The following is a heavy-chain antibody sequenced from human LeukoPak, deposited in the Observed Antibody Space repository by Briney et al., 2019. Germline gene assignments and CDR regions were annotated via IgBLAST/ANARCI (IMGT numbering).Heavy chain of an antibody. Sequence: SETLSLTCTVSGGSISSYYWSWIRQPPGKGLEWIGYIYYSGSTNYNPSLKSRVTISVDTSKNQFSLKLNSVTAADTAVYYCARDDCSSTSCYYAVWGQGTLVTVSS. V-gene: IGHV4-59*01. CDR2: IYYSGST. CDR3: ARDDCSSTSCYYAV. D-gene: IGHD2-2*01. CDR1: GGSISSYY. J-gene: IGHJ4*02.